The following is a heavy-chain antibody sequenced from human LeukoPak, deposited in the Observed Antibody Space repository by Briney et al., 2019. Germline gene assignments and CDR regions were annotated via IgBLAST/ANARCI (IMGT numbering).Heavy chain of an antibody. CDR3: ARFGYSGWNLEN. CDR1: GFSFRDVW. CDR2: INQGGGVK. Sequence: PGGYLRLSCAASGFSFRDVWMTWVRQAPGKGLEWVANINQGGGVKYYVDSVKGLFTISRDDTESSLYVQMNSLRDEDTAVYYCARFGYSGWNLENWGQGTLVTVSS. D-gene: IGHD5-12*01. V-gene: IGHV3-7*02. J-gene: IGHJ4*02.